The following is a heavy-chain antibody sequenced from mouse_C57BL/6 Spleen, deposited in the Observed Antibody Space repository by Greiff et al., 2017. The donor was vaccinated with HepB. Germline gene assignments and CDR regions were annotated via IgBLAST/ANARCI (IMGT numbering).Heavy chain of an antibody. D-gene: IGHD1-1*01. Sequence: VQLQQSGPELVKPGASVKISCKASGYAFSSSWMNWVKQRPGKGLEWIGRIYPGDGDTNYNGKFKGKATLTADKSSSTAYMQLSSLTSEDSAVYFCARATPVARYYYAMDYWGQGTSVTVSS. CDR3: ARATPVARYYYAMDY. J-gene: IGHJ4*01. CDR1: GYAFSSSW. V-gene: IGHV1-82*01. CDR2: IYPGDGDT.